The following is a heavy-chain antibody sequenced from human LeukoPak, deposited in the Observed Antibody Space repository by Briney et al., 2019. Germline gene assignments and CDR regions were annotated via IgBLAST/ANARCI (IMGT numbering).Heavy chain of an antibody. J-gene: IGHJ2*01. Sequence: SGPTLVNPTQTLTLTCTFSGFSLSTSGMCVSWIRQPPGKALEWLARIDWDDDKYYSTSLKTRLTISKDTSKNQVVLTMTNMDPVDTATYYCAREDYSSSWYLIPRSFGYFDLWGRGTLVTVSS. V-gene: IGHV2-70*11. D-gene: IGHD6-13*01. CDR2: IDWDDDK. CDR1: GFSLSTSGMC. CDR3: AREDYSSSWYLIPRSFGYFDL.